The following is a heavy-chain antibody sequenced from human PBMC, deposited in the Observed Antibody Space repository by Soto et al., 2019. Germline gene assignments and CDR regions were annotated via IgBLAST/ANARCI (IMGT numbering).Heavy chain of an antibody. CDR2: ISGKGVNT. Sequence: GGSLRLSCASSGFTFSIYAMSWVRQAPGKGLEWVSAISGKGVNTYYADSVKGRFTISSDNSKNTVHLQINRLRAEDTVVYYCGKDGSAASSWEDYFDYWGQGTLVTVSS. D-gene: IGHD6-13*01. J-gene: IGHJ4*02. CDR1: GFTFSIYA. CDR3: GKDGSAASSWEDYFDY. V-gene: IGHV3-23*01.